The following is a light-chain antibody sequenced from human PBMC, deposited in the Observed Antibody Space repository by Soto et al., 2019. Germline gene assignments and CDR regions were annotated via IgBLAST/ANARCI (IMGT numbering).Light chain of an antibody. CDR2: GAS. CDR3: QQYGNSRT. J-gene: IGKJ1*01. Sequence: EIVLTQSPGTLSLSPGERATLSCRASQSVSSSYLAWYQQKPGQAPRLLIYGASSRAIGIPDRFSGSGSGTDFTLTISRLEPEDFAVYYCQQYGNSRTFGQGTKVEIK. V-gene: IGKV3-20*01. CDR1: QSVSSSY.